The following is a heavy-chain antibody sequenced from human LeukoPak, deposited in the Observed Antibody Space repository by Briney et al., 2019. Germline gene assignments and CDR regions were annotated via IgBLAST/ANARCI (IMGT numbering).Heavy chain of an antibody. CDR3: ASRILWRGDGSGYYYVNAFDV. J-gene: IGHJ3*01. V-gene: IGHV4-39*07. CDR2: IYYSGST. Sequence: PSETLSLTCTVSGGSISSSSYYWGWIRQPPGKGLEWIGSIYYSGSTYYNPSLKSRVTISVDTSKNQFSLKLSSVTAADTAVYYCASRILWRGDGSGYYYVNAFDVWGQGTMVTVSS. CDR1: GGSISSSSYY. D-gene: IGHD3-22*01.